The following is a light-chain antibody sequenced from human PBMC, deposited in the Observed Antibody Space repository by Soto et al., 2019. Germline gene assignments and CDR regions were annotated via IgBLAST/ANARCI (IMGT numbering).Light chain of an antibody. CDR2: AAS. Sequence: DIQVTQSPSSLSASVGDRVTLTCRTSRHVATSLNWYQQRSGRAPTLLIYAASGLQPGVSPRFSGSGSGTDFTLTITSLQSEDFATYYCQQTYSLPPTFGQGTTVDFK. J-gene: IGKJ1*01. CDR1: RHVATS. CDR3: QQTYSLPPT. V-gene: IGKV1-39*01.